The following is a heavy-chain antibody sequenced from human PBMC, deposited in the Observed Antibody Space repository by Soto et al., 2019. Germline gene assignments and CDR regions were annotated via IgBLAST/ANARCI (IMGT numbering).Heavy chain of an antibody. V-gene: IGHV3-33*01. CDR3: ARDRVVRGVIYHDYGMDV. J-gene: IGHJ6*02. CDR2: IWYDGSNK. Sequence: QVQLVESGGGVVQPGRSLRLSCAASGCTFSSYGMHWVRQAPGKGLEWVAVIWYDGSNKYYADSVKGRFTISRDNSKNTLYLQMNRRRAEDTAVYYCARDRVVRGVIYHDYGMDVGGQGTTVTVSS. D-gene: IGHD3-10*01. CDR1: GCTFSSYG.